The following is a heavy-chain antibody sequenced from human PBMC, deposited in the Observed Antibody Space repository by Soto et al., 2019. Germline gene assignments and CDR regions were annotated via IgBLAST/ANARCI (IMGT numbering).Heavy chain of an antibody. CDR1: GGSFSGYY. J-gene: IGHJ6*02. V-gene: IGHV4-34*01. CDR3: ARSRAFHGMDV. Sequence: SETLSLTCAVYGGSFSGYYWSWIRQPPGKGLEWIGEINHSGSTNYNPSLKSRVTISVDTSKNQFSLKLSSVTAADTAVYYCARSRAFHGMDVWGQGTTVTVSS. CDR2: INHSGST.